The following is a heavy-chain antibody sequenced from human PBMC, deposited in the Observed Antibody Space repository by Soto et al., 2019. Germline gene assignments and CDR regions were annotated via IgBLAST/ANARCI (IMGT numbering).Heavy chain of an antibody. Sequence: EVQLLESGGGLVQPGGSLTLSCAASGFTFRIYAMSWVRQAPGRGLEWVASISPSGVKTYYADSVKGRFTISRDISTNTLDLQMRSLRVEDSALYFCASGGSGGWLLLPPFAYWGQGTLVTVSS. D-gene: IGHD2-15*01. J-gene: IGHJ4*02. CDR2: ISPSGVKT. CDR1: GFTFRIYA. CDR3: ASGGSGGWLLLPPFAY. V-gene: IGHV3-23*01.